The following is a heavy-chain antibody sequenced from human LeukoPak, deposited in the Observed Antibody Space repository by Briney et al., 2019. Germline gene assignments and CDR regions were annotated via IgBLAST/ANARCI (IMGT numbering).Heavy chain of an antibody. CDR1: GFIFSDYS. CDR3: VRDGGRDNTNCIRALDI. V-gene: IGHV3-11*06. Sequence: PGGSLRLSCAASGFIFSDYSMSWIRQAPGKGLEWVSYISTHSTYTHYADSVRGRFTISRDNAKNSLYLQMNSLRAEDTAVYFCVRDGGRDNTNCIRALDIWGQGTMVTVSS. CDR2: ISTHSTYT. J-gene: IGHJ3*02. D-gene: IGHD2-15*01.